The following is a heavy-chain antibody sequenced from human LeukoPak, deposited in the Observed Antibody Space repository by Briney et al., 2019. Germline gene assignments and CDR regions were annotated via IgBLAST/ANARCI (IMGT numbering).Heavy chain of an antibody. CDR2: ISGDGGST. Sequence: GGSLRLSCAASGFTFSSYAMSWVRQAPGKGLEWVSGISGDGGSTYYADSVKGRFTISRDNSKTMLYLQMISLRAEDTAVYYCAKDDYYDYVWGSYRPYWGQGTLVTVSS. J-gene: IGHJ4*02. CDR3: AKDDYYDYVWGSYRPY. CDR1: GFTFSSYA. V-gene: IGHV3-23*01. D-gene: IGHD3-16*02.